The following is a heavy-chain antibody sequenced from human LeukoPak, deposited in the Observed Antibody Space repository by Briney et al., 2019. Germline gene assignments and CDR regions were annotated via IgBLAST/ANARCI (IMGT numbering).Heavy chain of an antibody. CDR2: IKQDGSEK. CDR1: RFTFSNYW. J-gene: IGHJ4*02. D-gene: IGHD3-10*01. V-gene: IGHV3-7*03. Sequence: GGSLRLSCAASRFTFSNYWMSWVRQAPEKGLEWVANIKQDGSEKYYVDSVKGRFTISRDNAKNSLYLQMNSLRAEDTAVYYCGTGIFYYGSGSDTGDYWGQGTLVTVSS. CDR3: GTGIFYYGSGSDTGDY.